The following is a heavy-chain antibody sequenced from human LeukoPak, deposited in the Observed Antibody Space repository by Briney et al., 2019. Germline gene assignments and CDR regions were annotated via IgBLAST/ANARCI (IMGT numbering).Heavy chain of an antibody. J-gene: IGHJ4*02. CDR2: INSDGRST. CDR1: GFTFSRYW. Sequence: GGSLRLSCVASGFTFSRYWMHWVRQAPGKGLVWVSRINSDGRSTNYADSVKGRFTISRDNAKNSLYLQMNSLRAEDTAVYYCARVATWLELNYWGQGTLVTVSS. V-gene: IGHV3-74*01. CDR3: ARVATWLELNY. D-gene: IGHD1-7*01.